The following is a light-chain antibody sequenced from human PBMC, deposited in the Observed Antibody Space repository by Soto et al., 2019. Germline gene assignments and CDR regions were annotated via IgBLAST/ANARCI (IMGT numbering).Light chain of an antibody. V-gene: IGKV3-15*01. CDR2: GAF. CDR1: QSVSSN. CDR3: QQYKNWPPLT. J-gene: IGKJ4*02. Sequence: EIVMTQSPATLSVSPGERVTLSCRASQSVSSNLAWYQQKPGQAPRPLIYGAFTRATGIPARFSGSGSGTEFPLTISSLQSEDFAVYYCQQYKNWPPLTFGGGTKVEIK.